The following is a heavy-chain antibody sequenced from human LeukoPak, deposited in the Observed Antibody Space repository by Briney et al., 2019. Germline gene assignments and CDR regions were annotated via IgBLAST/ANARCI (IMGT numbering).Heavy chain of an antibody. CDR2: ISSSSSYI. CDR3: ARATWDSTGYFYAY. CDR1: GFTFDDYG. J-gene: IGHJ4*02. Sequence: GGSLRLSCAASGFTFDDYGMHWVRQAPGKGLEWVSSISSSSSYIYYADSVKGRFTISRDNAKNSLYLQMNSLRAEDTAVYYCARATWDSTGYFYAYWGQGTLVSVSS. D-gene: IGHD3-22*01. V-gene: IGHV3-21*01.